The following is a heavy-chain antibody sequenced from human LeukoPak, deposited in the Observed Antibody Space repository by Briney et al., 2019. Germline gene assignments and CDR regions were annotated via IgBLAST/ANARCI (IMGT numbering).Heavy chain of an antibody. V-gene: IGHV3-20*04. D-gene: IGHD3-22*01. CDR1: GFTFDDYG. CDR3: ARSVPSYDSSGYYYVFDY. CDR2: INWNGGST. Sequence: PGESLGLSCAASGFTFDDYGMSWVRQAPGKGLEWVSGINWNGGSTGYADSVKGRFTISRDNAKNSLYLQMNSLRAEDTALYYCARSVPSYDSSGYYYVFDYWGQGTLVTVSS. J-gene: IGHJ4*02.